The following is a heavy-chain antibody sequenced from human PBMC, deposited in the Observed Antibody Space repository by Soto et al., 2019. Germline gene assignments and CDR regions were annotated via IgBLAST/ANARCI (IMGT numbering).Heavy chain of an antibody. Sequence: PGGSLRLSCAASGFTFSSYAMHWVRQAPGKGLEWVAIISFDGSNEHYADSVQGRFTISRDNSENTLYLQMNSLRADDTAVYYCARPAATVIFYSGMDVWGQGTTVTVSS. CDR1: GFTFSSYA. CDR2: ISFDGSNE. J-gene: IGHJ6*02. D-gene: IGHD4-17*01. CDR3: ARPAATVIFYSGMDV. V-gene: IGHV3-30-3*01.